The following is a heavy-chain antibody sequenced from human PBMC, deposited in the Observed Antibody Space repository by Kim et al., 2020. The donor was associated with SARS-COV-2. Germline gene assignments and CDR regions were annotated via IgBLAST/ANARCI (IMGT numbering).Heavy chain of an antibody. D-gene: IGHD6-13*01. Sequence: GGSLRLSCAASGFTFSSYAMHWVRQAPGKGLEWVAVISYDGSNKYYADSVKGRFTISRDNSKNTLYLQMNSLRTGDTAVYYCARGQFSWYYYGMDVWGQGTTVTISS. V-gene: IGHV3-30-3*01. CDR1: GFTFSSYA. CDR3: ARGQFSWYYYGMDV. J-gene: IGHJ6*02. CDR2: ISYDGSNK.